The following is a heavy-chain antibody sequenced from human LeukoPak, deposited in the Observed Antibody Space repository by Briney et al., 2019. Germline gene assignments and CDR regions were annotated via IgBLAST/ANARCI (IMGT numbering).Heavy chain of an antibody. CDR2: INPSGGST. V-gene: IGHV1-46*01. Sequence: GASVKVSCKASGYTFTSYYMHWVRQAPGQGLEWMGIINPSGGSTSYAQKFQGRVTMTRDTSVSIVYMEVNRLRSDDTAVYYCARVKERTKATIPDYFQHWGQGTLVTVSS. CDR1: GYTFTSYY. CDR3: ARVKERTKATIPDYFQH. J-gene: IGHJ1*01. D-gene: IGHD4-17*01.